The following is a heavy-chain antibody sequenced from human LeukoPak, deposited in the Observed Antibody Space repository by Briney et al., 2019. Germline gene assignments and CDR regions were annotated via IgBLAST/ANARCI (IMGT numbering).Heavy chain of an antibody. CDR1: GYTFTSYD. Sequence: ASVKVSCKASGYTFTSYDINWVRQATGQGREWMGWMNPNSGNTGYAQKFQGRVTMTRNTSISTAYMELRSLRSDDTAVYYCARVHYGDYEVDYWGQGTLVTVSS. CDR3: ARVHYGDYEVDY. CDR2: MNPNSGNT. D-gene: IGHD4-17*01. V-gene: IGHV1-8*01. J-gene: IGHJ4*02.